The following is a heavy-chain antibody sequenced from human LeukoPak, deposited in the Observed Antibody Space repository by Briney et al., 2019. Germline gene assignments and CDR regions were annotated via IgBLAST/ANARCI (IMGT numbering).Heavy chain of an antibody. D-gene: IGHD4-17*01. CDR2: IYYSGST. Sequence: SETLSLTCTVSGGSISSGDYYWGWIRQPPGKGLEWIGYIYYSGSTYYNPSLKSRVTISVDTSKNQFSLKLSSVTAADTAVYYCATTTVTTDPYYFDSWGQGTLVTVSS. CDR3: ATTTVTTDPYYFDS. V-gene: IGHV4-30-4*01. J-gene: IGHJ4*02. CDR1: GGSISSGDYY.